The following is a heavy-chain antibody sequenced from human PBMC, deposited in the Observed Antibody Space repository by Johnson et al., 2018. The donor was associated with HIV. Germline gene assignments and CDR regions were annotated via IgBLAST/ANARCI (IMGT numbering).Heavy chain of an antibody. Sequence: QVKLVESGGGVVQPGRSLRLSCAASGFTFSSYAMHWVRQAPGKGLEWVAVISYDGSNKYYADSVKGRFTISRDNSKNTLYLQMNSMRAEDTAVYYCKADNFWSGYYYAFDIWGQGTMVTVSS. CDR3: KADNFWSGYYYAFDI. D-gene: IGHD3-3*01. J-gene: IGHJ3*02. V-gene: IGHV3-30-3*01. CDR2: ISYDGSNK. CDR1: GFTFSSYA.